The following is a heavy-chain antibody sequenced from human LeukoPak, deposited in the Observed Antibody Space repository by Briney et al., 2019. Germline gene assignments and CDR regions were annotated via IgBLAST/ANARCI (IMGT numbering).Heavy chain of an antibody. V-gene: IGHV4-39*07. Sequence: KPSETLSLTCTVSGGSISSSSYYWGWIRQPPGKGLEWIGSIYYSGSTYYNPSLKSRVTISVDTSKNQFSLKLSSVTAADTAVYYCARGVGVITYYNYYYMDVWGKGTTVTVSS. CDR3: ARGVGVITYYNYYYMDV. J-gene: IGHJ6*03. D-gene: IGHD3-22*01. CDR1: GGSISSSSYY. CDR2: IYYSGST.